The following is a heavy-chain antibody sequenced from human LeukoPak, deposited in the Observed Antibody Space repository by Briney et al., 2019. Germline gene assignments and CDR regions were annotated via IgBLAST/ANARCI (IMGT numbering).Heavy chain of an antibody. CDR2: TYYRSKWYN. CDR1: GDSVSSDSAA. CDR3: ARGSPVEDYFDY. V-gene: IGHV6-1*01. Sequence: SQTLSLTCAISGDSVSSDSAAWNWIRQSPSRGLEWLGRTYYRSKWYNDYAVSVESRITINPDTSKNQFSLQLNSVTPEDTAVYYCARGSPVEDYFDYWGQGTLVTVSS. J-gene: IGHJ4*02.